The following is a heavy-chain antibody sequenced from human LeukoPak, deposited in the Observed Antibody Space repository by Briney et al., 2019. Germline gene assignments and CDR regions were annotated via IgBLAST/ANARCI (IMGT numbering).Heavy chain of an antibody. J-gene: IGHJ5*02. CDR1: GGSFSGYY. CDR3: ARGLFSGWFDP. Sequence: PSETLSLTCAVYGGSFSGYYWSWIRQPPGKGLEWIGEINHSGSTNYNPSLKSRVTISVDTSKNQFSLKLSSVTAADTAVYYCARGLFSGWFDPWGQGTLVTVSS. D-gene: IGHD3-10*02. CDR2: INHSGST. V-gene: IGHV4-34*01.